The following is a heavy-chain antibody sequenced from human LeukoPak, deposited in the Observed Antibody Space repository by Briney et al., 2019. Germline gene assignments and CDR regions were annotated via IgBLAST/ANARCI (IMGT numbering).Heavy chain of an antibody. V-gene: IGHV3-66*01. CDR1: GFTNSSNY. Sequence: GGSLRLSYAASGFTNSSNYMSWVRQAPGKGLPWVSVIYSGGSTYYVDSVKGRFTISRNNYKNTLYLQMNSLRADDTDVYYCARIWGDGYYFDYWGQGTLVTVSS. J-gene: IGHJ4*02. D-gene: IGHD5-24*01. CDR3: ARIWGDGYYFDY. CDR2: IYSGGST.